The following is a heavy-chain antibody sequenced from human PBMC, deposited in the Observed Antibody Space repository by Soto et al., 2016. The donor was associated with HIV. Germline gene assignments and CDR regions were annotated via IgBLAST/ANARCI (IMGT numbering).Heavy chain of an antibody. CDR1: GFTVNGHY. Sequence: EVKLVESGGGLVQPGGSLRLSCAASGFTVNGHYMSWVRQAPGKGLEWVSVIYTSGGTYYADSVKGRFTISRDDSKNSLDLQLNSLRAEDTALYYCARGGGTTAVMGLDYWGQGTRVTVSS. D-gene: IGHD4-4*01. J-gene: IGHJ4*02. V-gene: IGHV3-66*01. CDR3: ARGGGTTAVMGLDY. CDR2: IYTSGGT.